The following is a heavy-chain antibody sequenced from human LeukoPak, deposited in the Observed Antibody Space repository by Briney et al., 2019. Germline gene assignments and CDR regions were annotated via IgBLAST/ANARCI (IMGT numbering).Heavy chain of an antibody. CDR3: SRETYSNILTGTDY. J-gene: IGHJ4*02. CDR1: GYTFTTCG. Sequence: ASVEVSCKASGYTFTTCGLSWVRQAPGQGLEWLGWISTYDDNIKYAQSLQGRLTLTIDTSTSTAYMELRSLTSDDTAVYYCSRETYSNILTGTDYWGPGTLVTVSS. D-gene: IGHD3-9*01. V-gene: IGHV1-18*01. CDR2: ISTYDDNI.